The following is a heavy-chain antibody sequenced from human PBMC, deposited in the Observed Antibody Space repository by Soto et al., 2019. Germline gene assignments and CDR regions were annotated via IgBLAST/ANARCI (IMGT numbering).Heavy chain of an antibody. CDR1: GGTFMNDA. CDR2: IIPIFDIP. J-gene: IGHJ4*02. D-gene: IGHD3-10*01. Sequence: QVQLVQSGAEVKKPGSSVKVSCKASGGTFMNDAISWVRQAPGQGLEWMGGIIPIFDIPNYPQKFQGRVTITAEESTRTAYMDLRSLRSEDTAVYFCASMVRGVYGNYDYWGQGTPVTVSS. V-gene: IGHV1-69*01. CDR3: ASMVRGVYGNYDY.